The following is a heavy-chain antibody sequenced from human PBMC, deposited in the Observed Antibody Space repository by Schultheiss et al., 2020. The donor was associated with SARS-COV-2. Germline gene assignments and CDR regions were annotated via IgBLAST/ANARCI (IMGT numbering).Heavy chain of an antibody. D-gene: IGHD6-13*01. V-gene: IGHV4-31*01. CDR1: GGSISSGGYY. CDR3: ARDPVAAAGTFDY. CDR2: IYYSGST. Sequence: SETLSLTCTVSGGSISSGGYYWSWIRQHPGKGLEWIGYIYYSGSTYYNPSLKSLVTISVDTSKNQFSLKLSSVTAAHTAVYYCARDPVAAAGTFDYWGQGTLVTVSS. J-gene: IGHJ4*02.